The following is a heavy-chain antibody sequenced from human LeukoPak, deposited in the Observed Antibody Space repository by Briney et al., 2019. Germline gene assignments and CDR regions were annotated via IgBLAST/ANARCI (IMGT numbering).Heavy chain of an antibody. Sequence: GGSLRLSCAASGFTFSSYSMNWVRQAPGKGLEWVSYISSSSTIYYADSVKGRFTISRDNAKNSLYLQMNSLRDEDTAVYYCARDDNWDYYDYYFDYWGQETLVTVSS. CDR1: GFTFSSYS. CDR3: ARDDNWDYYDYYFDY. V-gene: IGHV3-48*02. J-gene: IGHJ4*02. D-gene: IGHD3-22*01. CDR2: ISSSSTI.